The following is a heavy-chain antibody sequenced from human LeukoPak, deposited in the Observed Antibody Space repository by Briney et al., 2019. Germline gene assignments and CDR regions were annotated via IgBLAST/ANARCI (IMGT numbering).Heavy chain of an antibody. Sequence: GGSLRLSCAASGFTFSNAWMSWVRQAPGKGLEWVGRIKSKTDGGTTDYAAPVKGRFTISRDDSKNTLYLQMNSLKTEDTAVYYCTTEQWLVVETGDYWGQGTLVTVSS. J-gene: IGHJ4*02. CDR3: TTEQWLVVETGDY. CDR1: GFTFSNAW. D-gene: IGHD6-19*01. CDR2: IKSKTDGGTT. V-gene: IGHV3-15*01.